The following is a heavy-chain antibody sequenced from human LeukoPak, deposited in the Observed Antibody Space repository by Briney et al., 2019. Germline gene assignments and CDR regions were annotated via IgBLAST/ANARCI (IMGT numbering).Heavy chain of an antibody. CDR3: AGRRVLDASFDY. J-gene: IGHJ4*02. V-gene: IGHV3-66*02. Sequence: GGSLTLSCAVSGFTVSNNYMSWVRQAPGKGLEWVSVIYSGDNTYYVESVKGRFTISRDNSKNTLFLQMNRLRAEDTAVYYCAGRRVLDASFDYWGQGTLVTVSS. D-gene: IGHD3-16*01. CDR1: GFTVSNNY. CDR2: IYSGDNT.